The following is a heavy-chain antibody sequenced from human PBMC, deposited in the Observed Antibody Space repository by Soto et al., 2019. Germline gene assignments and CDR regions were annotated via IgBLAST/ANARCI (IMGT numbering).Heavy chain of an antibody. CDR2: IYNNGRT. CDR1: GGSISSSS. D-gene: IGHD2-2*01. CDR3: ARARFCTSTSCYHYLDF. J-gene: IGHJ4*02. V-gene: IGHV4-59*01. Sequence: SETLSLTCTVSGGSISSSSWSWIRQPPGRGLEWIGYIYNNGRTDYNPSLRSRVTISVDTSKNHFSLKLSSVTPADTAVYYCARARFCTSTSCYHYLDFWGRGTLVTVSS.